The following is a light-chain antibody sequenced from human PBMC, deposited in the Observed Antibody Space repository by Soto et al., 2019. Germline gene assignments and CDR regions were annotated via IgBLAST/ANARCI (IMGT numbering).Light chain of an antibody. CDR1: QSVSSSY. V-gene: IGKV3-20*01. CDR3: QQYGSSPPSVT. Sequence: EIVLTQSPGTLSLSPGERATPSCRASQSVSSSYLAWYQQKPGQAPRLLIYGASSRATGIPDRFSGSGSGTDFTLTISRLEPEDFAVYYCQQYGSSPPSVTFGPGTKVDIK. J-gene: IGKJ3*01. CDR2: GAS.